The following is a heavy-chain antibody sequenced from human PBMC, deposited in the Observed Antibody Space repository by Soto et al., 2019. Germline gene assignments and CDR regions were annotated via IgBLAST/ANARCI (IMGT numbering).Heavy chain of an antibody. V-gene: IGHV4-39*01. D-gene: IGHD5-12*01. J-gene: IGHJ6*02. CDR2: IYYSGST. CDR3: AKNSGYDSSGYYYYGMDV. CDR1: GGSISSSSYY. Sequence: SETLSLTCTVSGGSISSSSYYWGWIRQPPGKGLEWIGSIYYSGSTYYNPSLKSRVTISVDTSKNQFSLKLSSVTAADTAVYYCAKNSGYDSSGYYYYGMDVWGQGTTVTVSS.